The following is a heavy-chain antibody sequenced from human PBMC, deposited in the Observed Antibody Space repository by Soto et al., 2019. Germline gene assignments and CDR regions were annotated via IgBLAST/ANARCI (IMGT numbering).Heavy chain of an antibody. Sequence: KPSETLSLTCSVSGASISGSSYYWGWLRQPPGKGLEWIGSIDYGGITYYNPSLKTRLSISVESSRTQFSLKLTSVTAADTAVYYCAREGVSSSWYNYYAMDVWGQGTTVTVSS. CDR1: GASISGSSYY. CDR2: IDYGGIT. J-gene: IGHJ6*02. CDR3: AREGVSSSWYNYYAMDV. V-gene: IGHV4-39*07. D-gene: IGHD6-13*01.